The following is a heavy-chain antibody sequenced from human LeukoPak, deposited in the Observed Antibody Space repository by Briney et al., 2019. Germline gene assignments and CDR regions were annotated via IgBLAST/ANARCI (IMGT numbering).Heavy chain of an antibody. D-gene: IGHD3-22*01. Sequence: SETLSLTCTVSGGSISSGGYYWSWIRQHPGKGLEWIGYIYYSGSTYYNPSLKSRVTISVDTSKNQFSLKLSSVTAADTAVYYCARGELYYYDSSGNFDYWGQGTLVTVSS. CDR1: GGSISSGGYY. V-gene: IGHV4-31*03. J-gene: IGHJ4*02. CDR3: ARGELYYYDSSGNFDY. CDR2: IYYSGST.